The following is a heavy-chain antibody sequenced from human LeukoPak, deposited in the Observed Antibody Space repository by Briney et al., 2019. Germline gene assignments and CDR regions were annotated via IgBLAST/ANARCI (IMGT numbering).Heavy chain of an antibody. CDR2: ISWNSGSI. CDR1: GFTFDDYA. CDR3: ARDRSDDAFDI. J-gene: IGHJ3*02. Sequence: GGSLRLSCAASGFTFDDYAMHWVRQAPGKGLEWVSGISWNSGSIGYADSVKGRFTISRDNAKNSLYLQMNSLRAEDTAVYYCARDRSDDAFDIWGQGTMVTVSS. V-gene: IGHV3-9*01.